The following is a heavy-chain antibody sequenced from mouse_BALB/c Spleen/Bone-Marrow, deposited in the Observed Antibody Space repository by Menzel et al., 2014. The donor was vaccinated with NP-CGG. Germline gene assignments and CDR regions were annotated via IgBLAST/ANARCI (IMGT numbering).Heavy chain of an antibody. CDR1: GFTFSTYA. D-gene: IGHD1-1*01. CDR3: ARDGYGSSD. V-gene: IGHV5-9-4*01. J-gene: IGHJ3*01. Sequence: EVHLVESGGVLVKPGGSLKLSCAASGFTFSTYAMSWVHQSPEKRLEWVAEISSGGSYTYYPDTVTGRFTISRDNAKNTLYLEMSSLRSEDTAMYYCARDGYGSSDWGQGTLVTVSA. CDR2: ISSGGSYT.